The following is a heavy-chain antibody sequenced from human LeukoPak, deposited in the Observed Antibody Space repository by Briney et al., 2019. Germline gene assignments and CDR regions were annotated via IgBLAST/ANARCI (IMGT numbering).Heavy chain of an antibody. D-gene: IGHD3-3*01. J-gene: IGHJ3*02. CDR1: GDSVSSNSAA. Sequence: SQTLSLTCAISGDSVSSNSAAWNWIRQSPSRGLEWLGRTYYRSKWYNDYAVSVKSRITINPDTSKNQFSLQLNSVTPEDTAVYFFARGRGPPRYYDFWSGPDAFDIWGQGTMVTVSS. CDR2: TYYRSKWYN. V-gene: IGHV6-1*01. CDR3: ARGRGPPRYYDFWSGPDAFDI.